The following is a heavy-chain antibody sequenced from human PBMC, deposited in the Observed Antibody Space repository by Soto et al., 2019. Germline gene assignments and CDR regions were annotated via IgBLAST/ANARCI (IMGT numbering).Heavy chain of an antibody. V-gene: IGHV4-30-4*01. CDR3: ARVDYYGSGSYPWFDP. J-gene: IGHJ5*02. CDR2: IYYSGST. Sequence: PSETLSLTCTFSGGPIRSGDYYWSWIRQPPGKGLEWIGYIYYSGSTYYNPSLKSRVTISVDTSKNQFSLKLSSVTAADTAVYYCARVDYYGSGSYPWFDPWGQGTLVTVSS. D-gene: IGHD3-10*01. CDR1: GGPIRSGDYY.